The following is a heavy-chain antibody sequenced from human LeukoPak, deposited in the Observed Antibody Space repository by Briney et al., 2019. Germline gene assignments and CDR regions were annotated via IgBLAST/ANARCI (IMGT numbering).Heavy chain of an antibody. J-gene: IGHJ5*02. D-gene: IGHD3-16*01. CDR3: AGGEKGVPRGAKFDP. CDR2: IYTSGST. Sequence: SQTLSLTCTVSGGSISSGSYYWSWIRQPAEKGMEWIGRIYTSGSTNYNPSLKSRVTISVDTSKNQFSLKLSSVTAADTAVYYCAGGEKGVPRGAKFDPWGQGTLVTVSS. V-gene: IGHV4-61*02. CDR1: GGSISSGSYY.